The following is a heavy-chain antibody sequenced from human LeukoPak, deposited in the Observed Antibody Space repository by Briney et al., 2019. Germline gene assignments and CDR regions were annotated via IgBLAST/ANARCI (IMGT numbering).Heavy chain of an antibody. D-gene: IGHD3-10*01. CDR2: IYYSGST. CDR1: GGSISSYY. Sequence: PSETLSLTCTVSGGSISSYYWSWIRQPPGKGLEWLGYIYYSGSTNYNPSLKSRVTISVDTSKNQFSLKLSSVTAADTAVYYCARDVITMVRGAFNYWGQGTLVTVSS. CDR3: ARDVITMVRGAFNY. J-gene: IGHJ4*02. V-gene: IGHV4-59*12.